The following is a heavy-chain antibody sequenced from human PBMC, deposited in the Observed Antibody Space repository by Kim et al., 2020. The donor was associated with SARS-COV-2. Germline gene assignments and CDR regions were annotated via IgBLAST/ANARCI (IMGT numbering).Heavy chain of an antibody. Sequence: GGSLRLSCAASGFTFSSYAMHWVRQAPGKGLEWVAVIWYDGSNKYYADSVKGRFTISRDNSKNTLYLQMNSLRAEDTAVYYCAKVAVAGTRGDDYWGQGTLVTVSS. V-gene: IGHV3-33*06. D-gene: IGHD6-19*01. CDR2: IWYDGSNK. CDR3: AKVAVAGTRGDDY. CDR1: GFTFSSYA. J-gene: IGHJ4*02.